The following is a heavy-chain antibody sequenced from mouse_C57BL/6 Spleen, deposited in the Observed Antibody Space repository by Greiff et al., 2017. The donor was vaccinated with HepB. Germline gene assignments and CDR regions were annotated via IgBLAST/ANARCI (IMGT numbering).Heavy chain of an antibody. V-gene: IGHV5-6*01. CDR2: ISSGGSST. D-gene: IGHD1-1*01. CDR3: ARPDYYGSSPYFDY. J-gene: IGHJ2*01. Sequence: EVQLVESGGDLVKPGGSLKLSCAASGFTFSSYGMSWVRQTPDKRLEWVATISSGGSSTYYPDSVKGRFTISRDNAKNTLYLQMSSLKSEDTAMYYCARPDYYGSSPYFDYWGQCTTLTVSS. CDR1: GFTFSSYG.